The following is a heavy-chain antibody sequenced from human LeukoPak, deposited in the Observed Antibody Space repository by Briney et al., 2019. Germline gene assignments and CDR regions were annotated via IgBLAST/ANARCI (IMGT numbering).Heavy chain of an antibody. J-gene: IGHJ5*02. CDR2: ISSSSSYI. CDR3: ARDFSPSIVVVVAATRGRYNWFDP. CDR1: GFTFSSYS. D-gene: IGHD2-15*01. Sequence: GGSLRLSCAASGFTFSSYSMNWVRQAPGKGLEWVSSISSSSSYIYYADSVKGRFTISRGNAKNSLYLQMNSLRAEDTAVYYCARDFSPSIVVVVAATRGRYNWFDPWGQGTLVTVSS. V-gene: IGHV3-21*01.